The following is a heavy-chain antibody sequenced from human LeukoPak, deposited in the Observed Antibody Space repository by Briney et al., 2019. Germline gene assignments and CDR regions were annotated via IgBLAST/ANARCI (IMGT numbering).Heavy chain of an antibody. CDR2: IYTSVST. V-gene: IGHV4-4*07. Sequence: PSETLSLTCTVSGASISSYYWSWIRQPAGKGLEWIGRIYTSVSTNNNPSLKSRVTMSVDTSKNQLSLKLSSVTAADTAVYYCARDRGVVVPADLLSYYYYMDVWGKGTTVTISS. CDR3: ARDRGVVVPADLLSYYYYMDV. D-gene: IGHD2-2*01. J-gene: IGHJ6*03. CDR1: GASISSYY.